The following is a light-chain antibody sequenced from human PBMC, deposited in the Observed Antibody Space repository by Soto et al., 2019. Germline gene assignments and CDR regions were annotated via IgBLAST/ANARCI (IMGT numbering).Light chain of an antibody. CDR1: QRLLDSYDGNTY. CDR2: TVS. Sequence: DIVMTQTPLSLTVTPGEPASISCRSSQRLLDSYDGNTYLDWYLQKPGQSPQLLIYTVSYRASGVPDRFSGSGSGTDFTLKISRVEAEDVGVYYCMQRIEFPLTFGGGTKVDIK. CDR3: MQRIEFPLT. V-gene: IGKV2-40*01. J-gene: IGKJ4*01.